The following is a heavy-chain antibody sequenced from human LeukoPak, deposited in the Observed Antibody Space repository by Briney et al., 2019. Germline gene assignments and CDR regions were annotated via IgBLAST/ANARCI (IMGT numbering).Heavy chain of an antibody. CDR1: GGSISSYY. Sequence: SETLSLTCTVSGGSISSYYWSWIRQPAGKGLEWIGRIYTSGSTNYNPSLKSRVTMSVDTSKNQFSLKLSSVTAADTAVYYCARVRDSSGYYSLDAFDIWGRGTMVTVSS. J-gene: IGHJ3*02. D-gene: IGHD3-22*01. CDR3: ARVRDSSGYYSLDAFDI. CDR2: IYTSGST. V-gene: IGHV4-4*07.